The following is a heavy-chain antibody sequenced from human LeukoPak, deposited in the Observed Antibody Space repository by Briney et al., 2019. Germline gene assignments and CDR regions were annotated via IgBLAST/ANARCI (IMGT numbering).Heavy chain of an antibody. CDR1: GYTFTYYY. J-gene: IGHJ4*02. D-gene: IGHD3-22*01. CDR2: ISYDGSNK. CDR3: ARDSKSDDSSGYLDLDY. V-gene: IGHV3-30*04. Sequence: SCKASGYTFTYYYMHWVRQAPGKGLGWVAVISYDGSNKYYADSVKGRFTISRDNSKNTLYLQMNSLRAEDTAVYYCARDSKSDDSSGYLDLDYWGQGTLVSVSS.